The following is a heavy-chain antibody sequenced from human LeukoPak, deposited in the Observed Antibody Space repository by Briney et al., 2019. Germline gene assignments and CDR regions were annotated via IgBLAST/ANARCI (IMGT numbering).Heavy chain of an antibody. CDR3: ARDRIPLRGYSGYAIGSDAFDI. D-gene: IGHD5-12*01. J-gene: IGHJ3*02. CDR2: TYYRSKWYN. Sequence: SQTLSLTCAISGDSVSSNSAAWNWIRQSPSRGLEWLGRTYYRSKWYNDYAVSVKSRITINPDTSKNQFSLQLNSVTPEDTAVYYCARDRIPLRGYSGYAIGSDAFDIWGQGTMVTVSS. V-gene: IGHV6-1*01. CDR1: GDSVSSNSAA.